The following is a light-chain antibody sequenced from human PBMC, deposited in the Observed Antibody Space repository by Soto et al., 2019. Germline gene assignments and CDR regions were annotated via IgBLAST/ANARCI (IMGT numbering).Light chain of an antibody. CDR3: CAYAGSSTAV. V-gene: IGLV2-23*01. CDR2: EGS. CDR1: SSDVGSYNL. J-gene: IGLJ1*01. Sequence: QSVLTQPASVSGSPGQSITISCTGTSSDVGSYNLVSWYQQHPGKAPKLMIYEGSKRPSGVANRCSGSKSGNTASLTISGLQAEDEADYSCCAYAGSSTAVFGTGTKLTVL.